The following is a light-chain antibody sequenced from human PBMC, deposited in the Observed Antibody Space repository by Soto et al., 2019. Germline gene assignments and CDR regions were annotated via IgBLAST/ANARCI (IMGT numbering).Light chain of an antibody. Sequence: QSVLTQPPSASGTPGQRVTISCSGSNSNIGSNTVNWYQQLPGTAPKLVISEVSNRPSGVSNRFSGSKSGNTASLTISGLQAEDEADYYCCSYTSSTTPLFGGGTKLTVL. CDR3: CSYTSSTTPL. CDR2: EVS. CDR1: NSNIGSNT. V-gene: IGLV1-44*01. J-gene: IGLJ2*01.